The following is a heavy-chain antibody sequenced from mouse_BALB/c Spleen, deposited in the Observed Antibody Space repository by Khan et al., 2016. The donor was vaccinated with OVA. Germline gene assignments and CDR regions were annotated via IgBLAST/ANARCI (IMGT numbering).Heavy chain of an antibody. V-gene: IGHV14-3*02. CDR2: TDPANGNT. J-gene: IGHJ2*01. CDR3: RISTINA. Sequence: IQLVQSGAELVKPAASLKLSCTASGYNIKDIYIHWVKQRPEKGLERIRRTDPANGNTKYDPTFQGKATITADTSSNTAYLQLSSLTSEDTAVYYCRISTINAWGQGTTLTVSS. CDR1: GYNIKDIY.